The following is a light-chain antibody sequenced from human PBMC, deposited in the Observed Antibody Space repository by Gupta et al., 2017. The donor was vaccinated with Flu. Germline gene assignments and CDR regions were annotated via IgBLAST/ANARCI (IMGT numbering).Light chain of an antibody. CDR2: GAS. V-gene: IGKV3-15*01. Sequence: EIVMTQSPATLSVSPGERATLSCRASQSVSSNFAWYQQKPGQAPRLLIYGASTRATGIPARFSGSGFGTEVTLTISSRQSEDFAVYYCQQYNNWPSYTFGQGTKVEIK. CDR1: QSVSSN. J-gene: IGKJ2*01. CDR3: QQYNNWPSYT.